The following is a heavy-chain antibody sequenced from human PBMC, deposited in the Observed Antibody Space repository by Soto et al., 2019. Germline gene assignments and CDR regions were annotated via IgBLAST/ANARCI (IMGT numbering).Heavy chain of an antibody. Sequence: SYMATGYPSTRCHIHLLHQATGKGLEWMGWMNPNSGNTGYAQKFQGRVTMTRNTSISTAYMELSSLRSEDTAVYYWARKYLSVDPWGKGTPVTVS. CDR1: GYPSTRCH. V-gene: IGHV1-8*01. J-gene: IGHJ5*02. D-gene: IGHD6-19*01. CDR3: ARKYLSVDP. CDR2: MNPNSGNT.